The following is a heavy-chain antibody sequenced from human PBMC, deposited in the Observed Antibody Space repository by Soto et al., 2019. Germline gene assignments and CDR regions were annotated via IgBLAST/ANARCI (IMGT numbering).Heavy chain of an antibody. Sequence: EGQLVETGGGLIQPGGSLRLSCAASEFTVSTNYMSWVRRAPGRGLEWVSIIYRDGKTYYADSVRGRFIISRDNSKNTLDLQMNSLRVEDTAIYYCAREAFTGSGGTSPVRGGGIDVWGQGTTVTVS. CDR3: AREAFTGSGGTSPVRGGGIDV. CDR1: EFTVSTNY. D-gene: IGHD2-15*01. J-gene: IGHJ6*02. CDR2: IYRDGKT. V-gene: IGHV3-53*02.